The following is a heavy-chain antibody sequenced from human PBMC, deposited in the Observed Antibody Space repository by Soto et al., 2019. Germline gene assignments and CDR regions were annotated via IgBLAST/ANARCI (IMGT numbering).Heavy chain of an antibody. CDR1: GGTFSSYT. V-gene: IGHV1-69*02. Sequence: SVKVSCKASGGTFSSYTISWVRQAPGQGLEWMGRIIPILGIANYAQRFQGRVTITADKSTSTAYMELSSLRSEDTALYYCASSDIVVVVAATRDAFDIWGQGTMVTVSS. CDR2: IIPILGIA. J-gene: IGHJ3*02. CDR3: ASSDIVVVVAATRDAFDI. D-gene: IGHD2-15*01.